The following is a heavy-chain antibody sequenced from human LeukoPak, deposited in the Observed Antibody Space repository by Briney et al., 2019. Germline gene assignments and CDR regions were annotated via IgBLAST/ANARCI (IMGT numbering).Heavy chain of an antibody. D-gene: IGHD4-17*01. CDR1: GFTVSSNY. CDR2: IYSGGNT. Sequence: GGSLRLSCAASGFTVSSNYMSWVRQAPGKGLEWVSVIYSGGNTYYADSVKGRFTISRDNSKNTLYLQMNSLRAEDTAVYYCARVPDGDYGYWFDPWGQGTLVTVSS. J-gene: IGHJ5*02. CDR3: ARVPDGDYGYWFDP. V-gene: IGHV3-53*01.